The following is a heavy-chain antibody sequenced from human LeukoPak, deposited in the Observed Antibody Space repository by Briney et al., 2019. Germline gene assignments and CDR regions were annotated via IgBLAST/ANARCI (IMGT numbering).Heavy chain of an antibody. D-gene: IGHD5-12*01. J-gene: IGHJ4*02. CDR1: GGSFSGYY. CDR2: INHSGST. Sequence: SETLSLTCAVYGGSFSGYYWSWIRQPPGKGLEWIGEINHSGSTNYNPSLKSRVTISVDTSKNQFSLKLSSVTAADTAVYYCARGRAWLRSSPIDYWGQGTLVTVSS. V-gene: IGHV4-34*01. CDR3: ARGRAWLRSSPIDY.